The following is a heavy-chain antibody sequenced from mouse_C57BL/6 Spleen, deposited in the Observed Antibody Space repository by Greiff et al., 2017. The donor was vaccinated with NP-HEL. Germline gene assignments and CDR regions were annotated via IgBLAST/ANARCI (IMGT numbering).Heavy chain of an antibody. CDR2: IYPGDGDT. CDR1: GYAFSSYW. CDR3: ARWTTVVADY. V-gene: IGHV1-80*01. J-gene: IGHJ2*01. D-gene: IGHD1-1*01. Sequence: QVQLQQSGAELVKPGASVKISCKASGYAFSSYWMNWVQQRPGKGLEWIGQIYPGDGDTNYNGKFKGKATLTADKASSTAYMQLSSLTSEDAAVYFCARWTTVVADYWGKGTTLTVSS.